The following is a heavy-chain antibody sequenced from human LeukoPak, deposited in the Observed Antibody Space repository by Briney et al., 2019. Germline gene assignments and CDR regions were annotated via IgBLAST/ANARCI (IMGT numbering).Heavy chain of an antibody. V-gene: IGHV3-7*01. CDR2: IMQDGSEK. CDR3: ARNVDPITIFGVAYYDN. CDR1: GFTFSSYW. Sequence: GGSLRLPWAASGFTFSSYWMRWVRQAPGKVVEWVTYIMQDGSEKYDVDSVKGRFTISRDNAKNSLYLQMNSLRAEDTAVYYCARNVDPITIFGVAYYDNWGQGTLVTVSS. J-gene: IGHJ4*02. D-gene: IGHD3-3*01.